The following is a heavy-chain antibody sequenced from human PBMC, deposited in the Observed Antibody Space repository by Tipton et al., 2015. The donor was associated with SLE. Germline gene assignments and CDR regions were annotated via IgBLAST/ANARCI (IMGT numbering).Heavy chain of an antibody. Sequence: TLSLTCTVSGDSISSGSYYWTWIRQHPGKGLEWIGYIYYSGSTYYSPSLKSRVTMSVDTSKNQFSLNVRSVTAADTAVYYCASVWSTYFDYWGQGILVHRLL. CDR3: ASVWSTYFDY. V-gene: IGHV4-31*03. CDR1: GDSISSGSYY. D-gene: IGHD1-26*01. CDR2: IYYSGST. J-gene: IGHJ4*02.